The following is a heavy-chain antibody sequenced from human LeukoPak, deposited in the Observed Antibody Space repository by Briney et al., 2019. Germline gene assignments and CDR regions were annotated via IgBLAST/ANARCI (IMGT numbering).Heavy chain of an antibody. CDR3: ARDLTVAGIGGGN. CDR2: IYYSGST. J-gene: IGHJ4*02. V-gene: IGHV4-39*07. CDR1: GGSISSSSYY. Sequence: PSETLSLTCTVSGGSISSSSYYWGWIRQPPGKGLEWIGSIYYSGSTYYNPSLKSRVTISVDTSKNQFSLKLSSVTAADTAVYYCARDLTVAGIGGGNWGQGTLVTVSS. D-gene: IGHD6-19*01.